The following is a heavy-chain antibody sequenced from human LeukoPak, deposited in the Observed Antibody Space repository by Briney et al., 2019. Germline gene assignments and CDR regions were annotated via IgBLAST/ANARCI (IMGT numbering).Heavy chain of an antibody. V-gene: IGHV3-48*03. CDR1: GFTFSSYE. CDR3: ARGRPTPGTDY. D-gene: IGHD6-13*01. J-gene: IGHJ4*02. CDR2: ISSSGSTI. Sequence: PGGSLRLSCAASGFTFSSYEMNWVRQAPGKGLEWVSYISSSGSTIYYADSVKGRFTISRDNAENVLYLQMNSLRVEDTGIYYCARGRPTPGTDYWGQGILVTVSS.